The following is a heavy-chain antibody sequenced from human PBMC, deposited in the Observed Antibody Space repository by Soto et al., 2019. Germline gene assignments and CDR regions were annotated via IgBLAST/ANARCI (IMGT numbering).Heavy chain of an antibody. CDR1: GLTVSSNY. CDR3: ARDRPGDEGDAFDI. J-gene: IGHJ3*02. Sequence: EVQLVETGGGLIQPGGSLRLSCVASGLTVSSNYMNWVRQAPGKGLEWVSVLYSGGSTHYAGSVKGRFIISRDNSKNTLYLQMNSLRAEDTALYYCARDRPGDEGDAFDIWGHGTMVNVSS. D-gene: IGHD3-10*01. V-gene: IGHV3-53*02. CDR2: LYSGGST.